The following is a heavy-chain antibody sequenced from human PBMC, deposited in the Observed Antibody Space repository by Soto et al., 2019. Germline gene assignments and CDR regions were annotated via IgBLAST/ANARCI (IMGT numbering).Heavy chain of an antibody. CDR1: GYTFARYG. CDR2: ISGYNGDT. V-gene: IGHV1-18*01. J-gene: IGHJ6*02. CDR3: AKNGQPPYYYYGLDV. Sequence: ASVKVSCKASGYTFARYGSRWVRQAPGQGLEWMGWISGYNGDTNYAQKFQGRVSMTIDTSTTTAYMELRSLTSDDTAVYYCAKNGQPPYYYYGLDVWGQGTKVTVSS. D-gene: IGHD2-8*01.